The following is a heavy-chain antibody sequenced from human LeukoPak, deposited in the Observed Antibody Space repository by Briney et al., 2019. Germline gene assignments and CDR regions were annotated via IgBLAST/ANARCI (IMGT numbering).Heavy chain of an antibody. CDR1: GFTFDDYA. J-gene: IGHJ3*02. CDR3: AKGRAGEIRDAFDI. V-gene: IGHV3-9*01. D-gene: IGHD5-24*01. CDR2: ISRNSGTI. Sequence: GGSLRLSCAASGFTFDDYAMHWVRQAPGKGLEWVSGISRNSGTIGYADSVKGRFTISRDNAKNSLYLQMNSLRAEDTALYYCAKGRAGEIRDAFDIWGQGTMVTVSS.